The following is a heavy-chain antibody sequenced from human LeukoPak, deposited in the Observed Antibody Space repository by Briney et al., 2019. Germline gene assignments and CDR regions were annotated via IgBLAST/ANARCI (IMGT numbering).Heavy chain of an antibody. V-gene: IGHV4-4*07. J-gene: IGHJ4*02. Sequence: PSETLSLTCTVSGGSISSYYWSWIRQPAGKGLEWIGRIYTSGSTNYNPSLKSRVTISVDKSKNQFSLKLSSVTAADTAVYYCARHHYSGTFCYCDYWGQGTLVTVSS. CDR1: GGSISSYY. CDR3: ARHHYSGTFCYCDY. CDR2: IYTSGST. D-gene: IGHD1-26*01.